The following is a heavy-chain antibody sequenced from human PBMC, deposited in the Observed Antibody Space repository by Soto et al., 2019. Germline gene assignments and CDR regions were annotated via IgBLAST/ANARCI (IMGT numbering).Heavy chain of an antibody. V-gene: IGHV4-4*02. CDR2: IYHSGST. J-gene: IGHJ3*02. Sequence: QVQLQESGPGLVKPSGTLSLTCAVSGGSISSSNWWSWVRQPPGKGLEGIGEIYHSGSTNYNPSLKSRVTISVDKSTNQFSLKLSSVTAADTAVYYCASCGSGYYYVLEAFDIWGQGTMVTVSS. CDR3: ASCGSGYYYVLEAFDI. CDR1: GGSISSSNW. D-gene: IGHD3-22*01.